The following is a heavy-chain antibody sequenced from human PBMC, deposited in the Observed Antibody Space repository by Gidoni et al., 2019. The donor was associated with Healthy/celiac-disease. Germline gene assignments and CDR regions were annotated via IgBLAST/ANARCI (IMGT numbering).Heavy chain of an antibody. V-gene: IGHV3-15*01. D-gene: IGHD3-22*01. CDR2: IKSKTDGGTT. Sequence: GQGLEWVGRIKSKTDGGTTDYAAPVKGRFTISRDDSKNTLYLQMNSLKTEDTAVYYCTTVFYYDSSGQPVDYWGQGTLVTVSS. J-gene: IGHJ4*02. CDR3: TTVFYYDSSGQPVDY.